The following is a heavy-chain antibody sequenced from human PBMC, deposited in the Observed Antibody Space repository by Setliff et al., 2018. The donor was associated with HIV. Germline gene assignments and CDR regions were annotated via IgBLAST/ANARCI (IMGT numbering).Heavy chain of an antibody. CDR1: GDSISSYS. Sequence: PSETLSLTCTVSGDSISSYSWNWIRQSPGGGLEWIGFIFSSGSTKYNPSLQSRVTMSIDTSKNQFSLRLTSVTAADTAVYCCARRIDDSGSFPDKNWFDTWGQGSLVTVSS. CDR3: ARRIDDSGSFPDKNWFDT. D-gene: IGHD3-10*01. J-gene: IGHJ5*02. CDR2: IFSSGST. V-gene: IGHV4-4*09.